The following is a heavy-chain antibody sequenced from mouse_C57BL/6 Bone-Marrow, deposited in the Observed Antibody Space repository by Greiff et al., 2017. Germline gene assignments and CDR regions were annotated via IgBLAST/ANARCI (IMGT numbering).Heavy chain of an antibody. D-gene: IGHD1-1*01. V-gene: IGHV5-4*01. CDR1: GFTFSSYA. CDR3: ARYYYGSMFAY. Sequence: EVQRVESGGGLVKPGGSLKLSCAASGFTFSSYAMSWVRQTPEKRLEWVATISDGGSYTYYPDNVKGRFTISRDNAKNNRYLQMSHLKSEDTAMYYCARYYYGSMFAYWGQGTLVTVSA. J-gene: IGHJ3*01. CDR2: ISDGGSYT.